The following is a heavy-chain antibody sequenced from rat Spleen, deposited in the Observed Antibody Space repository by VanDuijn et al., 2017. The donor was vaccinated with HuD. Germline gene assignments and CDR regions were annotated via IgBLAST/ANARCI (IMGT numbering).Heavy chain of an antibody. D-gene: IGHD5-1*01. CDR1: GFTFSDYY. CDR3: ARQLGTH. V-gene: IGHV5-22*01. Sequence: EVELVESGGGLVQPGRSMKLSCAASGFTFSDYYMAWVRQAPKKGLEWVASISYEGSSTYYGDSVKGRFTISRDNAKRNLNLQMNSLKSEDTATYYCARQLGTHWGQGVMVTVSS. CDR2: ISYEGSST. J-gene: IGHJ2*01.